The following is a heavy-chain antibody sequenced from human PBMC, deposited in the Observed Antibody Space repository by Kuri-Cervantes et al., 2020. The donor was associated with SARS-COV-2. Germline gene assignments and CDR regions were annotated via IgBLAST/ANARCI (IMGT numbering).Heavy chain of an antibody. J-gene: IGHJ6*02. CDR1: GFTVSSNH. V-gene: IGHV3-53*01. Sequence: GESLKISCAASGFTVSSNHMSWVRQAPGKGLEWVSIIYNDGTTYYADSVKGRFTISRDNSKNMVYLQVNSLGAEDTAVYYCAKTTPGSTSRIFYGMEVWGQGTTVTVSS. CDR2: IYNDGTT. D-gene: IGHD2-2*01. CDR3: AKTTPGSTSRIFYGMEV.